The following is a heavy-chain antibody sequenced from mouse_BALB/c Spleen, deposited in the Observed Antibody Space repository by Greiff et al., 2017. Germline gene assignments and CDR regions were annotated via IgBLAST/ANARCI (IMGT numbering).Heavy chain of an antibody. CDR3: ARNYYGSSYVLFAY. CDR2: IYPGNGDT. Sequence: QVQLQQPGAELVKPGASVKMSCKASGYTFTSYNMHWVKQTPGQGLEWIGAIYPGNGDTSYNQKFKGKATLTADKSSSTAYMQLSSLTSEDSAVYYCARNYYGSSYVLFAYWGQGTLVTVSA. J-gene: IGHJ3*01. D-gene: IGHD1-1*01. V-gene: IGHV1-12*01. CDR1: GYTFTSYN.